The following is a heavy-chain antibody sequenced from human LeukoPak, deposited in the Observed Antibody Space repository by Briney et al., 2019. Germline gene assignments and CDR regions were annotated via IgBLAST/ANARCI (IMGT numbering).Heavy chain of an antibody. CDR3: ARDSASGGSSDY. V-gene: IGHV3-21*01. D-gene: IGHD2-15*01. J-gene: IGHJ4*02. CDR2: ISSSSGYI. Sequence: KPGGSLRLSCAASGFTFSSYAMSWVRQAPGKGLEWVSSISSSSGYIYYGDSVKGRFTISRDNAKNPLYLQMNSLRAEDTAVYYCARDSASGGSSDYWGQGTLVTVSS. CDR1: GFTFSSYA.